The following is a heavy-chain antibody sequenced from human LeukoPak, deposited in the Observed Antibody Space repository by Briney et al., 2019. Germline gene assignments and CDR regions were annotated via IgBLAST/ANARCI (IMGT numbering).Heavy chain of an antibody. CDR1: GDSISSGSYY. D-gene: IGHD6-13*01. V-gene: IGHV4-61*02. CDR2: IYSNGDT. J-gene: IGHJ6*03. CDR3: ASRHSKQQPYYYYMDI. Sequence: SQTLSLTCTVSGDSISSGSYYWSWIRQPAGKGLEWIGRIYSNGDTKFNPSLKSRVTISLDTSKNQFSLKLSSATAADTAVYCCASRHSKQQPYYYYMDIWGKGTTVTVSS.